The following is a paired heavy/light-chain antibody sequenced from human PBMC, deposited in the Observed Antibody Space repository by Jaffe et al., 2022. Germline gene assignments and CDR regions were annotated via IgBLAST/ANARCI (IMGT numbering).Heavy chain of an antibody. CDR1: TYSISSGCY. V-gene: IGHV4-38-2*01. CDR2: IYHSGST. D-gene: IGHD5-18*01. Sequence: QVQLQESGPGLVRPSESLSLNCSVSTYSISSGCYWGWIRQPPGKGLEWIGSIYHSGSTQYSPSLKSRVTISIDTSKNQFSLKLSSMTAADTAVYYCVRHNSPTWIQSPIDYWGQGTLVTVSS. J-gene: IGHJ4*02. CDR3: VRHNSPTWIQSPIDY.
Light chain of an antibody. CDR1: QSVLYSPNNKNY. CDR2: WAS. J-gene: IGKJ2*01. V-gene: IGKV4-1*01. CDR3: QQYYSTQNT. Sequence: DFVMTQSPDSLAVSLGERATINCKSSQSVLYSPNNKNYLAWYQQKPRQPPKLLIYWASTRESGVPDRFSGSGSGTDFTLTISSLQAEDVAVYYCQQYYSTQNTFGQGTKLEIK.